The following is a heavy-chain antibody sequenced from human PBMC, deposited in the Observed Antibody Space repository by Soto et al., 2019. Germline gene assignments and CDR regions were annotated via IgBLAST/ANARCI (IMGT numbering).Heavy chain of an antibody. CDR2: IYYSGST. V-gene: IGHV4-59*01. D-gene: IGHD4-4*01. CDR3: ARDRVEMATVHDAFDI. Sequence: QVQLQESGPGLVKPSETLSLTCTVSGGSISSYYWSWIRQPPGKGLEWIGYIYYSGSTNYNPSLKSRVTISVDTSKNQFSLKLSSVTAADTAVYYCARDRVEMATVHDAFDIWGQGTMVTVSS. J-gene: IGHJ3*02. CDR1: GGSISSYY.